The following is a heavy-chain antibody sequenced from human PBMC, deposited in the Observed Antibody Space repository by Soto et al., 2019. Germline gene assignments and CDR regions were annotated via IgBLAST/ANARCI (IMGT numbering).Heavy chain of an antibody. CDR3: ASIVGVGATEGIDY. J-gene: IGHJ4*02. CDR1: GFTFSSYS. V-gene: IGHV3-21*01. D-gene: IGHD1-26*01. Sequence: EVQLVESGGGLVKPGGSLRLSCAASGFTFSSYSMNWVRQAPGKGLEWVSSISSSSSYIYYADSVKGRFTISRDNAKNSLYLQMNSLRAEDTAVYSCASIVGVGATEGIDYWGQGTLVTVSS. CDR2: ISSSSSYI.